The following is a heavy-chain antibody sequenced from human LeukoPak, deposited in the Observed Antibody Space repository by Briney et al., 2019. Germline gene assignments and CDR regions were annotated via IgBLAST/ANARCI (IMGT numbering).Heavy chain of an antibody. Sequence: PGGSLRLSCAASGFTFSSYEMNWVRQAPGKGLEWVSYISSSGSTIYYADSVKGRFTISRDNSKNTMYLLMNSLRIEDTAVYYCARAHNWKYGTFDYWGQGTLVTVSS. CDR1: GFTFSSYE. J-gene: IGHJ4*02. V-gene: IGHV3-48*03. D-gene: IGHD1-7*01. CDR3: ARAHNWKYGTFDY. CDR2: ISSSGSTI.